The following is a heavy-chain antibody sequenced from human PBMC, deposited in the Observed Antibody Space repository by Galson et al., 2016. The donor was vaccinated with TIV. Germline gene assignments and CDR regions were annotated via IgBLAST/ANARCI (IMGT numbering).Heavy chain of an antibody. V-gene: IGHV3-30*01. J-gene: IGHJ4*02. CDR2: ISYDGSNK. CDR3: ARDRGSIVATTLDY. D-gene: IGHD5-12*01. CDR1: GFTFSSYA. Sequence: SLRLSCAASGFTFSSYAMHWVRQAPGKGLEWVAVISYDGSNKYYADSVKGRFTISRDNSKNTLYLQMNSLSAEDTAVYYCARDRGSIVATTLDYWGQGTLVTVSS.